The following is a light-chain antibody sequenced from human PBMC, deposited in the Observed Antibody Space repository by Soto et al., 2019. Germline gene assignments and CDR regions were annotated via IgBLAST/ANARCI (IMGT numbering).Light chain of an antibody. Sequence: EVVLTQSPGTLSLSPGERATLSCRASQSVGSIYLAWYQQRPGQAPRLLIYGASTRATGIPSRFSGSGSGTEFTLTISSLQPDDFATYYCQQYNNLWTFGQGTKVDI. V-gene: IGKV3-20*01. CDR2: GAS. CDR1: QSVGSIY. CDR3: QQYNNLWT. J-gene: IGKJ1*01.